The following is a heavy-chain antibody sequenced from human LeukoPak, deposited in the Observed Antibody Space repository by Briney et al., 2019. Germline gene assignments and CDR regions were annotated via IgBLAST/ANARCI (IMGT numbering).Heavy chain of an antibody. Sequence: GGSLRLSRAASGFTFSSYGMHWVRQAPGKGLEWVAFIRYDGSNKYYADSVKGRFTISRDNSKNTLYLQMNSLRAEDTAVYYCAKDASLLGDYFDYWGQGTLVTVSS. CDR3: AKDASLLGDYFDY. J-gene: IGHJ4*02. CDR1: GFTFSSYG. V-gene: IGHV3-30*02. CDR2: IRYDGSNK. D-gene: IGHD3-16*01.